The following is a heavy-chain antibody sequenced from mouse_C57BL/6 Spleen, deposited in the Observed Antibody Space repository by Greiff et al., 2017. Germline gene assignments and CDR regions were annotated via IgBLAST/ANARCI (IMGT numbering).Heavy chain of an antibody. Sequence: QVQLKESGPGLVQPSQSLSITCTVSGFSLTSYGVHWVRQPPGKGLEWLGVIWSGGSSDYNAAFISRLSISKDNSKSQVFFKMNSLQADDTAIYYCAKNSNWDEGYFDVWGTGTTVTVSS. CDR2: IWSGGSS. V-gene: IGHV2-4*01. J-gene: IGHJ1*03. CDR1: GFSLTSYG. CDR3: AKNSNWDEGYFDV. D-gene: IGHD4-1*01.